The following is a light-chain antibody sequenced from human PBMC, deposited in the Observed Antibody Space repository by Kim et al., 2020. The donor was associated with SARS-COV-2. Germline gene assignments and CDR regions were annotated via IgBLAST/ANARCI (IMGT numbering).Light chain of an antibody. CDR3: LVWDSTTYWV. Sequence: SYELTQPLSVSASLGQTARITCGGHDIGIRNVHWYQQKPGQATVLVIYRDANRPSGIPERFSGSNSGNTATLTISRAQAGDEADYYCLVWDSTTYWVFGGGTKVTVL. CDR1: DIGIRN. V-gene: IGLV3-9*01. J-gene: IGLJ3*02. CDR2: RDA.